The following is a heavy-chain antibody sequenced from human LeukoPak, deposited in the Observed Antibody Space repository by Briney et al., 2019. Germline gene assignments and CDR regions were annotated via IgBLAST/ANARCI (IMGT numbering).Heavy chain of an antibody. CDR2: IYPGDSDT. Sequence: GESLKISCKGSGYSFNRYWIGWVRQMPGKGLEWMGIIYPGDSDTRYSPSFQGQVTVSVDKSISTAYLQWSSLKASDTAMYYCARRLQRYGLDYWGQGTLVTVSS. CDR1: GYSFNRYW. D-gene: IGHD5-24*01. J-gene: IGHJ4*02. V-gene: IGHV5-51*01. CDR3: ARRLQRYGLDY.